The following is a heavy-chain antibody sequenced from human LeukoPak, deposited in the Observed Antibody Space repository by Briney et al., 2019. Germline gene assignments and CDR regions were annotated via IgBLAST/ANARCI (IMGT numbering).Heavy chain of an antibody. J-gene: IGHJ4*02. CDR1: GVSISSSY. CDR3: ARVPSYDSSGYPKGYFDY. V-gene: IGHV4-59*01. D-gene: IGHD3-22*01. Sequence: SETLSLTCTVSGVSISSSYWSWIRQPPGEGLEWIGYIFDSGSTHYNPSLRSRVTISVDTSKNQFSLKLNSVIAADTAVYYCARVPSYDSSGYPKGYFDYWGQGTLVTVSS. CDR2: IFDSGST.